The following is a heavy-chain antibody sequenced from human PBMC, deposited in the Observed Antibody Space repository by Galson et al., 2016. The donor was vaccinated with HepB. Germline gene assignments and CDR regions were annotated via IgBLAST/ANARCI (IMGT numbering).Heavy chain of an antibody. Sequence: PALVKPTQTLTLTCTFSGFSLTTSGVGVGWIRQPPGKALEWLALIYWDDTKRYSPSLRSRPTITRDTSKDQVVLTMTNMDPVDTATYYCAHRPREGGWFWFDYWGQGTLVTVSS. D-gene: IGHD2-15*01. CDR2: IYWDDTK. J-gene: IGHJ4*02. V-gene: IGHV2-5*02. CDR3: AHRPREGGWFWFDY. CDR1: GFSLTTSGVG.